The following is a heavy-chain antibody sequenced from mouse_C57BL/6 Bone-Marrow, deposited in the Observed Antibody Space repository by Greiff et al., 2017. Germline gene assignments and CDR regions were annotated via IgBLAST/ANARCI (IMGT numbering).Heavy chain of an antibody. CDR1: GYTFTSYG. CDR2: IYPRSGNT. D-gene: IGHD2-5*01. CDR3: AREWTYYSNYWYFDV. Sequence: VQGVESGAELARPGASVKLSCKASGYTFTSYGISWVKQRTGQGLEWIGEIYPRSGNTYYNEKFKGKATLTADKSSSTAYMELRSLTSEDSAVYFCAREWTYYSNYWYFDVWGTGTTVTVSS. J-gene: IGHJ1*03. V-gene: IGHV1-81*01.